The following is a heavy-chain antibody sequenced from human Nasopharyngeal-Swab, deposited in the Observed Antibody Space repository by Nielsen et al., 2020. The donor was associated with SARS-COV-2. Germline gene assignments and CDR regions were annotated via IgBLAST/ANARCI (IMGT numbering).Heavy chain of an antibody. CDR2: ISGSGVST. J-gene: IGHJ3*02. CDR1: GFTFSSYA. CDR3: AKKGQQWLADDAFDT. D-gene: IGHD6-19*01. Sequence: GESLKISCATSGFTFSSYAMGWFRQAPGKGLEWVSVISGSGVSTYYGDSVKGRFAISRDNSKNRLYLQMNSLKVEDTAIYYCAKKGQQWLADDAFDTWGQGTLVSISS. V-gene: IGHV3-23*02.